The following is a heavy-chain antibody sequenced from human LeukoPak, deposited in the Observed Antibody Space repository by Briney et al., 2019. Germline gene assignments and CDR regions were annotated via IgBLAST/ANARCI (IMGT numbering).Heavy chain of an antibody. J-gene: IGHJ5*02. CDR1: GYTFTSHY. D-gene: IGHD2-15*01. V-gene: IGHV1-46*01. Sequence: SVNVSCKASGYTFTSHYIHWVRQAPGQELEWMGISNPRGGSTSHAQRFQGRVTMTTDTSTSTVYMELSSLRSEDTAVYYCARSPAYCSGSTCYGHNWFDPWGQGTLVTVSS. CDR2: SNPRGGST. CDR3: ARSPAYCSGSTCYGHNWFDP.